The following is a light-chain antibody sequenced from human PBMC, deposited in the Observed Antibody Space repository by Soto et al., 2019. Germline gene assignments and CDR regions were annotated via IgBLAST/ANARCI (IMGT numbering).Light chain of an antibody. CDR3: QQRDNWPWT. J-gene: IGKJ1*01. CDR2: DAS. V-gene: IGKV3-11*01. Sequence: ETVLTQSPGTLSLSPGDRATLSCRASRRVNTYLAWYQQKSGQAPRLLIFDASNRAAGTPARFSGSGSGTDFTLTISSLEPEDFAVYYCQQRDNWPWTFGQGTKWIS. CDR1: RRVNTY.